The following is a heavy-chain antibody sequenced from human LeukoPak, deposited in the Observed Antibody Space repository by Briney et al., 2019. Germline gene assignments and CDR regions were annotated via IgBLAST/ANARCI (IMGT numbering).Heavy chain of an antibody. CDR2: ISGSGGST. Sequence: PGGSLRLSCAASGFTFNSYTMNWVRQAPGKGLEWVSVISGSGGSTYYADSVKGRFTISSDNSKNTLYLQMNSLRAEDTAVYYCAKGWRSSISPLDYWGQGTLVTVSS. V-gene: IGHV3-23*01. J-gene: IGHJ4*02. CDR1: GFTFNSYT. CDR3: AKGWRSSISPLDY. D-gene: IGHD2-2*01.